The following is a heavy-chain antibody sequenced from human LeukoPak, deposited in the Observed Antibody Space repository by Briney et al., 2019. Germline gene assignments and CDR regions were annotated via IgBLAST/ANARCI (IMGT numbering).Heavy chain of an antibody. V-gene: IGHV3-15*01. J-gene: IGHJ4*02. CDR3: TSEDQGGFDY. D-gene: IGHD1-26*01. CDR1: GFTFSNAW. CDR2: IKRKIDGETT. Sequence: GGSLRLPCVASGFTFSNAWMSWVRQAPIKGLEWVGRIKRKIDGETTDYAAPAKGRFTISRDDSKNTLYLQMNSLKTEDTAVYYCTSEDQGGFDYWGRGTLVTVSS.